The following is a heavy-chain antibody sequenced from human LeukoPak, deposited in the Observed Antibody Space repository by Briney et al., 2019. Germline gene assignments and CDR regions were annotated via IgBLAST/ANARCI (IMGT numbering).Heavy chain of an antibody. D-gene: IGHD3-16*01. CDR2: ISSSGSTI. CDR1: GFTFSSYE. J-gene: IGHJ6*02. V-gene: IGHV3-48*03. CDR3: ARIPLGEWYYYYGMDV. Sequence: GGSLRLSCAASGFTFSSYEMNWVRQAPGKGLEWVSYISSSGSTIYYADSVKGRFTISRDNAKNSLYLQMNSLRAEDTAVYYCARIPLGEWYYYYGMDVWGQGTTVTVPS.